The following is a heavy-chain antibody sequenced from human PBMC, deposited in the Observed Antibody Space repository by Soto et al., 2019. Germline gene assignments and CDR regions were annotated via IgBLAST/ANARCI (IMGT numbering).Heavy chain of an antibody. CDR1: GFTFSDYY. CDR2: ISSSSSYT. CDR3: ARVRASPVPWIDP. Sequence: QVHLVESGGGLVKPGGSLRLSCAASGFTFSDYYMSWIRQAPGKGLEWVSYISSSSSYTNYADSVKGRFTISRDNAKNSLYLQMNSLRAEDTAVYYCARVRASPVPWIDPWGQGTLVTVSS. D-gene: IGHD2-2*01. V-gene: IGHV3-11*05. J-gene: IGHJ5*02.